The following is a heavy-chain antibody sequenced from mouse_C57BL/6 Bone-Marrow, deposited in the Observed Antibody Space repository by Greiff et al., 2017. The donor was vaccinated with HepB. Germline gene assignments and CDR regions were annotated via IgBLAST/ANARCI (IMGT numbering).Heavy chain of an antibody. CDR2: IYPRSGNT. D-gene: IGHD1-1*01. CDR3: ARNDYYGSSYDWFAY. V-gene: IGHV1-81*01. Sequence: VKLQESGAELARPGASVKLSCKASGYTFTSYGISWVKQRTGQGLEWIGEIYPRSGNTYYNEKFKGKATLTADKSSSTAYMELRSLTSEDSAVYFCARNDYYGSSYDWFAYWGQGTLVTVSA. CDR1: GYTFTSYG. J-gene: IGHJ3*01.